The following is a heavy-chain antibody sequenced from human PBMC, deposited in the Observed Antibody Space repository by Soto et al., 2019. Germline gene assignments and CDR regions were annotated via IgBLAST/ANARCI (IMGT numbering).Heavy chain of an antibody. CDR2: ISGSGGST. J-gene: IGHJ4*02. D-gene: IGHD3-22*01. CDR1: GFTFSSYA. V-gene: IGHV3-23*01. Sequence: PGGSLRLSCAASGFTFSSYAMSWVRQAPGKGLEWVSAISGSGGSTYYADSVKGRLTISRDNSKNTLYLQMNSLRAEDTAVYYCAKGSYDSSGYYYFDYWGQGTLVTVSS. CDR3: AKGSYDSSGYYYFDY.